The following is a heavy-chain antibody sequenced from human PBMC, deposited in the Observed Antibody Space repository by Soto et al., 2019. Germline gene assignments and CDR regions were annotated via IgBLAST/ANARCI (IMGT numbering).Heavy chain of an antibody. CDR1: GGSISSSSYY. V-gene: IGHV4-39*07. J-gene: IGHJ5*02. D-gene: IGHD1-1*01. CDR3: ARGDRSTNWATNWFGP. CDR2: IYYGGST. Sequence: PSETLSLTCTVSGGSISSSSYYWGWIRQPPGKGLEWIGDIYYGGSTYYNPSLKSRVTVSVDTSKNQFSLRLSSVTAADTAFYYCARGDRSTNWATNWFGPWGQGTLVTVSS.